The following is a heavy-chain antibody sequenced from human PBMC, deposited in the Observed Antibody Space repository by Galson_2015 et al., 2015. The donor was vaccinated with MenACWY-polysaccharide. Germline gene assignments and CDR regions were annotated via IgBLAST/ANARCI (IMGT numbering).Heavy chain of an antibody. CDR3: ARSYCDRTTCYGMDV. CDR2: ISYNGNNI. J-gene: IGHJ6*02. Sequence: SLRLSCAASGFTFSSYAMHWVRQAPGKGLEWVAVISYNGNNIYYADSEEGRFTISRDNFKSTRYLQMNSLRPEDTGVYYCARSYCDRTTCYGMDVWGQGTMVTVSS. CDR1: GFTFSSYA. D-gene: IGHD2-21*01. V-gene: IGHV3-30-3*01.